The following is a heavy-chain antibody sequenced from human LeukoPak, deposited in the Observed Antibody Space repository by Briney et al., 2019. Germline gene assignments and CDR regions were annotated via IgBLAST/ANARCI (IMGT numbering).Heavy chain of an antibody. Sequence: GGSLRLSCAASGFTFSSYGMHWVRQAPGKGLEWVAFIRYDGSNKYYADSVKGRFTISRDNSKNTLYLQMNSLRAEDTAVYYCAADIVVVVATPPGNVPWGQGTLVTVSS. V-gene: IGHV3-30*02. CDR1: GFTFSSYG. CDR3: AADIVVVVATPPGNVP. J-gene: IGHJ5*02. D-gene: IGHD2-15*01. CDR2: IRYDGSNK.